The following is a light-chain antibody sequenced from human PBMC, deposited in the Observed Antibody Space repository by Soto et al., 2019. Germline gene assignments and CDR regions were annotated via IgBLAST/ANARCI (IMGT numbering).Light chain of an antibody. CDR3: QQYIGHWT. CDR1: QSVRSW. J-gene: IGKJ1*01. Sequence: DIQMTQSPSTLSASVGDRVTITCRASQSVRSWLAWYQQKPGKAPKLLIYDASSLESGVPSRFGGSGSGTEFTLTISSLQPDDAATYYCQQYIGHWTFGQGTKVDIK. V-gene: IGKV1-5*01. CDR2: DAS.